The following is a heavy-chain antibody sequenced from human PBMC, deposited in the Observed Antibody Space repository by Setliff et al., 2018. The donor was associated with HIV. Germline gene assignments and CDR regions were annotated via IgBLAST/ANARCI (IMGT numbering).Heavy chain of an antibody. V-gene: IGHV4-39*07. CDR3: ARHAVPHYYDSSGPS. CDR1: GGSISSSSYY. CDR2: IYSGGTT. J-gene: IGHJ5*02. Sequence: PSETLSLTCPVSGGSISSSSYYWGWTRQLPGKGLEWIGIIYSGGTTYYNSSLRSRVTIPVDTSKNQFSLTLNSVTAADTTVYYCARHAVPHYYDSSGPSWGPGTLVTVSS. D-gene: IGHD3-22*01.